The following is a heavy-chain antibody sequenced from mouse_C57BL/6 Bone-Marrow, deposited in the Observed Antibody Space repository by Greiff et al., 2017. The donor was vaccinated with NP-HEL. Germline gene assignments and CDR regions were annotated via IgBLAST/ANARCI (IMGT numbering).Heavy chain of an antibody. J-gene: IGHJ4*01. Sequence: EVKLVDSGGGLVQSGRSLRLSCATSGFTFSDFYMEWVRQAPGKGLEWIAASRNKANDYTTEYSASVKGRFIVSRDTSQSILYLQMNALRAEDTAIYYCARDAGKTAGAMDYWGQGTSVTVSS. V-gene: IGHV7-1*01. CDR1: GFTFSDFY. D-gene: IGHD3-2*01. CDR2: SRNKANDYTT. CDR3: ARDAGKTAGAMDY.